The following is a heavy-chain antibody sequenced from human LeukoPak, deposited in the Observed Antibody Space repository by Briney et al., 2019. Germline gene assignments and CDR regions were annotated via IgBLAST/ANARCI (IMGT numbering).Heavy chain of an antibody. D-gene: IGHD3-3*01. CDR1: GFSLSTSGVG. Sequence: SGPTLVNPTQTLTLTCTFSGFSLSTSGVGVGWIRQPPGKALEWLALIYWNDDKRYSPSLKSRLTITKDTSKIQVVLTMTNMDPVDTATYYCAHLLPYDFWSGYYTNWFDPWGQGTLVTVSS. V-gene: IGHV2-5*01. CDR2: IYWNDDK. CDR3: AHLLPYDFWSGYYTNWFDP. J-gene: IGHJ5*02.